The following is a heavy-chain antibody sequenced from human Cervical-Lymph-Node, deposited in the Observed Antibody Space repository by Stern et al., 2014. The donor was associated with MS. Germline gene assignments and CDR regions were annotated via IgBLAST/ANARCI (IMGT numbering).Heavy chain of an antibody. Sequence: VQLVESGAELIRPGESLKISWKGSGYKFSTYWIAWVRQMPGKGLEWMGIIYPGDSETRYSPSFQGQVTISADKSTSTAYLQWSSLNASDTAMYFCARQTTAWASDVWGQGTLVTVSS. J-gene: IGHJ4*02. V-gene: IGHV5-51*01. CDR3: ARQTTAWASDV. CDR2: IYPGDSET. D-gene: IGHD1-14*01. CDR1: GYKFSTYW.